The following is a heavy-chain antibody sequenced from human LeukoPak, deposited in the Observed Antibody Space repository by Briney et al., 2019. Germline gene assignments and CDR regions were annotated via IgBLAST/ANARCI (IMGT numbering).Heavy chain of an antibody. CDR2: IIPIFGIA. Sequence: SVEVSCKASGGTFSSYAISWVRQAPGRGLEWMGRIIPIFGIANYAQKFQGRVTITADKSTSTAYMELSSLRSEDTAVYYCARDLRRRGGITMIVVVKDHYYYGMDVWGQGTTVTVSS. CDR3: ARDLRRRGGITMIVVVKDHYYYGMDV. V-gene: IGHV1-69*04. J-gene: IGHJ6*02. D-gene: IGHD3-22*01. CDR1: GGTFSSYA.